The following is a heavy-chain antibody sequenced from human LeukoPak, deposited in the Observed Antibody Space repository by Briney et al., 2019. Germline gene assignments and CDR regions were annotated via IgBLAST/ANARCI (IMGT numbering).Heavy chain of an antibody. CDR3: AKEGPIAVATYFDY. D-gene: IGHD6-19*01. J-gene: IGHJ4*02. V-gene: IGHV3-21*04. Sequence: GGSLRLSCAASGFTFSSYSMNWVRQAPGKGLEWVSSISSSSSYTNYADSVKGRFTISRDNSKNSLYLQMNSLTTEDTAFYYCAKEGPIAVATYFDYWGQGTLVTVSS. CDR2: ISSSSSYT. CDR1: GFTFSSYS.